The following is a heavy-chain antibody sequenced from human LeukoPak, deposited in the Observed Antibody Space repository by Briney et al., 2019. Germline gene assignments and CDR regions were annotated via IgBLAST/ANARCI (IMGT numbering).Heavy chain of an antibody. CDR3: ARGGLEYQLLYRYYYYYMDV. J-gene: IGHJ6*03. CDR2: INHSGST. Sequence: SETLCLTCAAYGASFSGYSWSWIRQPPGKGLEWIGEINHSGSTNYNPSLKSRVTISVDTSKNQFSLKLSSVTAADTAVYYCARGGLEYQLLYRYYYYYMDVWGKGTTVTVSS. V-gene: IGHV4-34*01. CDR1: GASFSGYS. D-gene: IGHD2-2*02.